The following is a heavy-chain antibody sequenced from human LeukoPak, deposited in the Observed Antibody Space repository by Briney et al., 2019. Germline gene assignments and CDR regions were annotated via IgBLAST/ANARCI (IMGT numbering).Heavy chain of an antibody. J-gene: IGHJ5*02. V-gene: IGHV4-39*07. D-gene: IGHD1-26*01. CDR2: IYYSGRT. Sequence: SETLSLTCNVSGDSISSRSYYWGWIRQPPGKGLEWIGSIYYSGRTSYNPSLKSRVTMSLDTSKNQFSLKLSSVTAADTAVYYCARTIVGATGGWFDPWGQGTLVTVSS. CDR3: ARTIVGATGGWFDP. CDR1: GDSISSRSYY.